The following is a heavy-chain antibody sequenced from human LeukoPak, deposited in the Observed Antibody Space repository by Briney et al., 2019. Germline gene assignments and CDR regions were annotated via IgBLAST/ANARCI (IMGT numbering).Heavy chain of an antibody. V-gene: IGHV3-11*01. D-gene: IGHD6-6*01. J-gene: IGHJ4*02. CDR2: ISSSGSTI. CDR3: ATDPVYSSSSG. CDR1: GFTFSDYY. Sequence: PGGSLRRSCAASGFTFSDYYMSWIRQAPGKGLEWVSYISSSGSTIYYVDSVKGRFTISRDNSKNTLYLQMNSPRAEDTAVYYCATDPVYSSSSGWGQGTLVTVSS.